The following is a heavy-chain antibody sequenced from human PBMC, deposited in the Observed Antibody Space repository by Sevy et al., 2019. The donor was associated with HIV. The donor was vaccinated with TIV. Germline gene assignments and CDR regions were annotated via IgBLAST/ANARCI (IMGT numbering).Heavy chain of an antibody. J-gene: IGHJ6*03. CDR2: IKQDGSEK. D-gene: IGHD3-3*01. Sequence: GGSLRLSCAASGFTFSSYWMSWVRQAPGKGLEWVANIKQDGSEKYYVDSVKGRFTISRDNAKNSLYLQMNSLRAEDTAVYYCARDTVTIFCVVIIPYYYYYYMDVWGKGTTVTVSS. V-gene: IGHV3-7*01. CDR1: GFTFSSYW. CDR3: ARDTVTIFCVVIIPYYYYYYMDV.